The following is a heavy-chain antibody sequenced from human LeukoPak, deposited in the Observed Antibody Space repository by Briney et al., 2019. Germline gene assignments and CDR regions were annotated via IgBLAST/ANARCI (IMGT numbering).Heavy chain of an antibody. CDR1: GGSISSYY. D-gene: IGHD4-17*01. V-gene: IGHV4-59*01. CDR3: ARVGDYGADY. CDR2: IHYSGST. J-gene: IGHJ4*02. Sequence: SETLSLTCTVSGGSISSYYWSWIRQPPGKGLEWIGYIHYSGSTNYNPSLKSRVTISVDTSKSQFSLKVSSVTAADTAAYYCARVGDYGADYWGQGTLVTVSS.